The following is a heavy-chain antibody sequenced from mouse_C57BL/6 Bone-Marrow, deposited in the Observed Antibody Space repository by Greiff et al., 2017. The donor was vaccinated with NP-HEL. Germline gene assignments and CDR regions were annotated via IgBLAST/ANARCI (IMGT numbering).Heavy chain of an antibody. D-gene: IGHD2-1*01. V-gene: IGHV14-4*01. CDR3: TTAYGNYEDYYAMDY. CDR1: GFNIKDDY. Sequence: VQLQQSGAELVRPGASVKLSCTASGFNIKDDYMHWVQQRPEQGLEWLGWIDPENGDTDYASTFQGQAPIPADTSSNTAYLQLSSLTSEDTAVYYGTTAYGNYEDYYAMDYWGQGTSVTGSS. J-gene: IGHJ4*01. CDR2: IDPENGDT.